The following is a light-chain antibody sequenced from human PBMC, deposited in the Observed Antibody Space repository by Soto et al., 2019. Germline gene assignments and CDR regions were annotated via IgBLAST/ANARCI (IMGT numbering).Light chain of an antibody. CDR2: GAS. CDR1: QSVSSN. V-gene: IGKV3-15*01. J-gene: IGKJ1*01. CDR3: QQYNKWPRA. Sequence: EIVMTQSPGTLSESPGERATLSCRASQSVSSNLAWYQQKPGQAPRLLIYGASTRATGIPARFSGSGSGTEFTLTISSLQSEDFAVYYCQQYNKWPRAFGQGTKVEIK.